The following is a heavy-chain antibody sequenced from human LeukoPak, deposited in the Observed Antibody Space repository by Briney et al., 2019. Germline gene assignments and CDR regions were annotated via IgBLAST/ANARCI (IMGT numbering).Heavy chain of an antibody. D-gene: IGHD2-15*01. CDR2: VYRSGTT. CDR3: ARRFCSGGSCYSDRGAFDI. V-gene: IGHV4-4*07. Sequence: SETLSLTCTVSGGSISGYYWSWIRQPAGKGLEGIGHVYRSGTTYYNPSLKSRVTMSVDTSKNQFSLKLSSVTAADTALYYCARRFCSGGSCYSDRGAFDIWGQGTVVTASS. CDR1: GGSISGYY. J-gene: IGHJ3*02.